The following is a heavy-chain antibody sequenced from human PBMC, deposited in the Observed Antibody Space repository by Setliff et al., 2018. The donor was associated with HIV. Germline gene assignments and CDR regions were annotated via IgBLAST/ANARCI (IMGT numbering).Heavy chain of an antibody. CDR3: ARGRGPSRFDY. V-gene: IGHV1-69*06. CDR2: IIPIFGTA. Sequence: SVKVSCKASGDTFSNYAISWVRQAPGQGLEWMGGIIPIFGTANYAQKFEGRVTITADKSTSTAYMEVNSLRFEDTAVYYCARGRGPSRFDYWGQGTLVTVSS. J-gene: IGHJ4*01. CDR1: GDTFSNYA.